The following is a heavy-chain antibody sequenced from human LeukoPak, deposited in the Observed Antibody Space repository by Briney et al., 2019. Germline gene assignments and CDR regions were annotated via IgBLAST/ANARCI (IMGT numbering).Heavy chain of an antibody. Sequence: SETLSLTCAVYGGSLSGYYWSWIRQPPGKGLEWIGEINHSGSTNYNPSLKSRVTISVDTSKNQFSLKLSSVTAADTAVYYCARGRPVLLWFGELSHGPDPWGQGTLVTVSS. D-gene: IGHD3-10*01. CDR3: ARGRPVLLWFGELSHGPDP. J-gene: IGHJ5*02. V-gene: IGHV4-34*01. CDR1: GGSLSGYY. CDR2: INHSGST.